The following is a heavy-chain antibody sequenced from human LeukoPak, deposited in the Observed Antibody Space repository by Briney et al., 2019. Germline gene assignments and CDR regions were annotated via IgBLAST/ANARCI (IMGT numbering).Heavy chain of an antibody. V-gene: IGHV1-69*13. CDR3: ASVGYCSSTSCHPGVVGYYYYYMDV. CDR2: IIPIFGTA. CDR1: GGTFSSYA. J-gene: IGHJ6*03. D-gene: IGHD2-2*01. Sequence: SVKVSCKASGGTFSSYAISWVRQAPGQGLEWMGGIIPIFGTANYAQKFQGRVTITADESTSTAYMELSSLRSEDTAVYYCASVGYCSSTSCHPGVVGYYYYYMDVWGKGTTVTVSS.